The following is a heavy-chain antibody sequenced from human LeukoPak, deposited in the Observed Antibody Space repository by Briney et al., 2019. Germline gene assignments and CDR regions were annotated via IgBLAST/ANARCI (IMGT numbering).Heavy chain of an antibody. J-gene: IGHJ5*02. V-gene: IGHV4-34*01. CDR3: AREGGYCSSTSCYYKFNWFDP. CDR2: INHSGST. Sequence: SETLSLTCAVYGGSFSGYYWSWIRQPPGKGLEWIGEINHSGSTNHNPSLKSRVTISVDTSKNQFSLKLSSVTAADTAVYYCAREGGYCSSTSCYYKFNWFDPWGQGTLVTVSS. CDR1: GGSFSGYY. D-gene: IGHD2-2*01.